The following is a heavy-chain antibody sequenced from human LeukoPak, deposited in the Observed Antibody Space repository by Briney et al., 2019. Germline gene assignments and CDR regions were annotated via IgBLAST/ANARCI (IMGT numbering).Heavy chain of an antibody. J-gene: IGHJ5*02. CDR1: GFTVSSNY. D-gene: IGHD1-14*01. V-gene: IGHV3-66*02. CDR3: ARVGAGTSLGQGFDP. CDR2: IYSGGST. Sequence: GGSLRLSCAASGFTVSSNYMSWVRQAPGKGLEWVSVIYSGGSTYYADSVKGRFTISRDNSRDTVYLQMNSLRVEDTAIYYCARVGAGTSLGQGFDPWGQGTLVTVSS.